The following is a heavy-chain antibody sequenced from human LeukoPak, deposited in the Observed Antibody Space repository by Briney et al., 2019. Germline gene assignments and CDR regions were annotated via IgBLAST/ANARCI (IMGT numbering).Heavy chain of an antibody. J-gene: IGHJ5*02. Sequence: GASVKVSCKVSEYTLTESSMHWVRQAPGKGLEWMGGFDPEDGETIYAQKFQGRVTMTEDTSTDTAYMELSRLRSDDTAVYYCARSPAFNWNYPIWFDPWGQGTLVTVSS. CDR3: ARSPAFNWNYPIWFDP. CDR1: EYTLTESS. CDR2: FDPEDGET. V-gene: IGHV1-24*01. D-gene: IGHD1-7*01.